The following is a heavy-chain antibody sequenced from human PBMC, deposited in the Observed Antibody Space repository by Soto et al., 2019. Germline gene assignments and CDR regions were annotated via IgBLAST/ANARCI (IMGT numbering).Heavy chain of an antibody. CDR2: ISAYNGNT. J-gene: IGHJ3*02. V-gene: IGHV1-18*04. CDR1: GYTFTSYG. Sequence: ASVKVSCKASGYTFTSYGISWARQAPGQGLEWMGWISAYNGNTNYAQKLQGRVTMTTDTSTSTAYMELRSLRSDDTAVYYCARDQPIVAHRDDFDIWGQGTMVTVSS. D-gene: IGHD2-21*01. CDR3: ARDQPIVAHRDDFDI.